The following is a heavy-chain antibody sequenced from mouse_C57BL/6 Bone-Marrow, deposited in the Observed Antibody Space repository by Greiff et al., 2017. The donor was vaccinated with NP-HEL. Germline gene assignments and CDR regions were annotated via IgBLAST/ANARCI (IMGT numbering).Heavy chain of an antibody. Sequence: EVQLQQSGAELVRPGASVKLSCTASGFNIKDDYMHWVKQRPEQGLEWIGWIDPENGDTEYASKFQGKATITADTSSNTAYLQLSSLTSEDTAVYYCTTKEITTVDYFDYWGQGTTLTVSS. CDR3: TTKEITTVDYFDY. D-gene: IGHD1-1*01. V-gene: IGHV14-4*01. CDR2: IDPENGDT. CDR1: GFNIKDDY. J-gene: IGHJ2*01.